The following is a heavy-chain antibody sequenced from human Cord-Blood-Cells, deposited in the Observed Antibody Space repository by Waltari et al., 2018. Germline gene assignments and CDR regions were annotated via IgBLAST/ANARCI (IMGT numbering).Heavy chain of an antibody. D-gene: IGHD3-9*01. V-gene: IGHV3-30*18. CDR2: ISYDGSNK. J-gene: IGHJ4*02. CDR1: GFTFSSYG. Sequence: QVQLVESGGGVVQPGRSLRLSCAASGFTFSSYGLHWGRQAPGKGLEWVAVISYDGSNKYYADSVKGRFTISRDNSKNTLYLQMNSLRAEDTAVYYCAKTPFDFSNYFDYWGQGTLVTVSS. CDR3: AKTPFDFSNYFDY.